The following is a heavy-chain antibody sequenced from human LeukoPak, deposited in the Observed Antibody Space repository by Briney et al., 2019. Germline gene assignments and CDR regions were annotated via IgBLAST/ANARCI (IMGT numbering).Heavy chain of an antibody. J-gene: IGHJ5*02. Sequence: ASVKVSCKASGYTFSSYAIHWVRQAPGQRLEWMGWLNAGNGNTKYSPEFQGRVTISSDTSASTAYMELSSLRSEDTAVYYCARSYGSGTLNWFDPWGQGTLVAVSA. D-gene: IGHD3-10*01. CDR2: LNAGNGNT. CDR3: ARSYGSGTLNWFDP. CDR1: GYTFSSYA. V-gene: IGHV1-3*01.